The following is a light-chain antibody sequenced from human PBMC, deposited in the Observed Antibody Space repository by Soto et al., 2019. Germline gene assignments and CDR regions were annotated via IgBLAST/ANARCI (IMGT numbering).Light chain of an antibody. J-gene: IGKJ2*01. CDR1: KGLPTY. CDR3: LQINSYPYT. V-gene: IGKV1-9*01. CDR2: AVS. Sequence: IQLPQSPSPLPESFGDTFPITSRASKGLPTYLAWYQQKPGKAPKLLIYAVSALQSGVPSRFSGSGSGTDFTIPISSLQPEALATYYCLQINSYPYTFGQGTKLEIK.